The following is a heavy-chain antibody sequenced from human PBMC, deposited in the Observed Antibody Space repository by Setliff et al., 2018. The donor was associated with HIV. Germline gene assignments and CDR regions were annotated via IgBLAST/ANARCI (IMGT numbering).Heavy chain of an antibody. D-gene: IGHD3-22*01. Sequence: VASVKVSCKAPGYSFTNYDISWVRQAPGQGLEWVGGIIPMFGSTPYAQKFYGRVTITADESTDTVEMELTSLTSEDTAMYYCARDDHYYDMGSIYSDWYFDVWGPATQVTVSS. CDR1: GYSFTNYD. V-gene: IGHV1-69*13. CDR2: IIPMFGST. J-gene: IGHJ2*01. CDR3: ARDDHYYDMGSIYSDWYFDV.